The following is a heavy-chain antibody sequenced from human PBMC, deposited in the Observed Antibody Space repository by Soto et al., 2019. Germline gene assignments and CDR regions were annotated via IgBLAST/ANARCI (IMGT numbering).Heavy chain of an antibody. D-gene: IGHD2-21*01. J-gene: IGHJ4*02. CDR3: ARGGYSPFDY. CDR2: INPNSGGT. Sequence: ASVKVSCKASGYTFTGYYMHWVRQAPGQGLEWMGWINPNSGGTNYAQKFQGWVTMTMDTSINKASMELSRLRSDDTAVYNCARGGYSPFDYWGQGTLVTVSS. CDR1: GYTFTGYY. V-gene: IGHV1-2*04.